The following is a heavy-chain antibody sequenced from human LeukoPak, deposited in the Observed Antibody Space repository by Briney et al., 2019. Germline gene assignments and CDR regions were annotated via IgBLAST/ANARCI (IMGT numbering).Heavy chain of an antibody. CDR1: GFTFSSYS. V-gene: IGHV3-23*01. D-gene: IGHD6-6*01. Sequence: GGSLRLSCAASGFTFSSYSMNWVRQAPGKGLEWVSAISGSGGSTYYADSVKGRFTISRDNSRNTLYLQMNSLRAEDTAVYYCAKTQGPSIAARHQTRTDYWGQGTLVTVSS. CDR2: ISGSGGST. J-gene: IGHJ4*02. CDR3: AKTQGPSIAARHQTRTDY.